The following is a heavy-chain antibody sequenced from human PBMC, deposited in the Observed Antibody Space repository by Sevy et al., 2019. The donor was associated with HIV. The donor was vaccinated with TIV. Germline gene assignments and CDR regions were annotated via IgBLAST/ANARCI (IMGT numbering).Heavy chain of an antibody. Sequence: ASVKVSCKASGYTFTSYGISWVRQAPGQGLEWMGWISAYNGNTNYAQKLQGRVTMTTDTSTSTAYMELRSLRSDDTAVYYCATRDIVVVPAARYYYGMDVWGQGTTVTVSS. CDR2: ISAYNGNT. J-gene: IGHJ6*02. CDR3: ATRDIVVVPAARYYYGMDV. D-gene: IGHD2-2*01. V-gene: IGHV1-18*01. CDR1: GYTFTSYG.